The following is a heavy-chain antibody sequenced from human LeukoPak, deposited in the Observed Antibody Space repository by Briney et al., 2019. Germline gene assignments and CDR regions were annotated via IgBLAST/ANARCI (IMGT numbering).Heavy chain of an antibody. J-gene: IGHJ4*02. CDR2: ISVSGGST. V-gene: IGHV3-23*01. D-gene: IGHD3-10*01. CDR1: GFTFSSYA. CDR3: VKDAAGSLVRGVMNY. Sequence: GGSLRLSCAASGFTFSSYAMSWVRQAPGKGLEWVSAISVSGGSTYYADSVKGRFTVSRDNSKNTLYLQMNSLRAEDTAVYYCVKDAAGSLVRGVMNYWGQGTLVTVSS.